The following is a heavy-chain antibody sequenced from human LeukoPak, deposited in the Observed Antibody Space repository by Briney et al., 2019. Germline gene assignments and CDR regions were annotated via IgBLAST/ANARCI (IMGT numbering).Heavy chain of an antibody. CDR2: IYHSGST. V-gene: IGHV4-4*02. CDR1: GGSISSSNW. J-gene: IGHJ1*01. CDR3: ARGPTYYYDSSGYSFFFQH. D-gene: IGHD3-22*01. Sequence: PSETLSLTCAVSGGSISSSNWWSWVRQPPGKGLEWIGEIYHSGSTNYNPSLKSRVTVSVDKSKNQFSLKLSSVTAADTAVYYCARGPTYYYDSSGYSFFFQHWGQGTLVTVSS.